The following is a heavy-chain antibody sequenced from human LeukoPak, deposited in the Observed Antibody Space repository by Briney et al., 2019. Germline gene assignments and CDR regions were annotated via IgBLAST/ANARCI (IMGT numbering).Heavy chain of an antibody. Sequence: PSETLSLTCTVSGGSISSYYWSWIRQPPGKGLEWIGYIYYSGSTNYNPSLKSRVTISVDTSKNQFSLKLSSVTAADTAVYYCARTLDYYDSSGCYPWGQGTLVTVSS. J-gene: IGHJ5*02. CDR3: ARTLDYYDSSGCYP. V-gene: IGHV4-59*01. D-gene: IGHD3-22*01. CDR2: IYYSGST. CDR1: GGSISSYY.